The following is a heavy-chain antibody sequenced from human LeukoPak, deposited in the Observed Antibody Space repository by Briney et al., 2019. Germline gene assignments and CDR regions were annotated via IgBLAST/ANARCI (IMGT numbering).Heavy chain of an antibody. Sequence: SQTLSLTCAVYGGSFTGNYWSWIRHPPGKGLDLNGAINPSGSTNYNPSLKSRVTISVDTSKNQFCLKLSSVAAADTAVYYCALGDREVVVPAAMQPGYNWFDPWGEGNLVTVSS. V-gene: IGHV4-34*01. J-gene: IGHJ5*02. CDR1: GGSFTGNY. D-gene: IGHD2-2*01. CDR3: ALGDREVVVPAAMQPGYNWFDP. CDR2: INPSGST.